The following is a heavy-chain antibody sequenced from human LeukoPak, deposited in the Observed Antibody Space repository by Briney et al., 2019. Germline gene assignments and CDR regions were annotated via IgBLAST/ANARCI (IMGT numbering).Heavy chain of an antibody. D-gene: IGHD6-13*01. CDR1: GGTFSSYA. V-gene: IGHV1-3*03. J-gene: IGHJ4*02. Sequence: ASVKVSCKASGGTFSSYAISWVRQAPGQGLEWMGWINAGNGNTKYSQEFQGRVTITRDTSASTAYMELSSLRSEDMAVYYCARAEYASGYEVYYFDYWGQGTLVTVSS. CDR3: ARAEYASGYEVYYFDY. CDR2: INAGNGNT.